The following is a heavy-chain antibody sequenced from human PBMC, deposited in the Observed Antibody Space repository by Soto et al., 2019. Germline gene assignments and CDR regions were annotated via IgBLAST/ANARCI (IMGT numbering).Heavy chain of an antibody. Sequence: EVQLLESGGGLVQPGGSLRLSCAAYGFTFSSYAMSWVRQAPGKGLEWVSAISCSGGSTYYADSVKGRFTISRDNSKNTLYLQMNSLRAEDTAVYYCARTGYSYGYSGSFHYCDYWGQETLVTVSS. CDR3: ARTGYSYGYSGSFHYCDY. CDR1: GFTFSSYA. D-gene: IGHD5-18*01. J-gene: IGHJ4*02. CDR2: ISCSGGST. V-gene: IGHV3-23*01.